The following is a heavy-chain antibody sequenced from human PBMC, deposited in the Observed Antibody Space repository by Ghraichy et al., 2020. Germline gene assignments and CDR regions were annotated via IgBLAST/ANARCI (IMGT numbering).Heavy chain of an antibody. CDR1: GGSISSSSYY. CDR3: ARLGVLYYYGMDV. CDR2: IYYSGST. V-gene: IGHV4-39*01. Sequence: SQTLSITCTVSGGSISSSSYYWGWIRQPPGKGLEWIGSIYYSGSTYYNPSLKSRVTISVDTSKNQFSLKLSSVTAADTAVYYCARLGVLYYYGMDVWGQGTTVTVSS. J-gene: IGHJ6*02. D-gene: IGHD6-13*01.